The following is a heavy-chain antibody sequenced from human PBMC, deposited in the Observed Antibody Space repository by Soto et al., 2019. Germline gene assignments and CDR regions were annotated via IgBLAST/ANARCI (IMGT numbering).Heavy chain of an antibody. J-gene: IGHJ5*02. CDR2: IKVDSGYT. CDR3: ATSYDPGFDP. V-gene: IGHV1-18*04. CDR1: GYPFIKYG. Sequence: QLQLVQSAAEVKKPGASVRVSCKAYGYPFIKYGISWIRQAPEQGLEWMGWIKVDSGYTNYAQKFQGRVTMTADTSSDTAFMELRSLRLDDTAVYFCATSYDPGFDPWGQGTLVSVFS. D-gene: IGHD5-12*01.